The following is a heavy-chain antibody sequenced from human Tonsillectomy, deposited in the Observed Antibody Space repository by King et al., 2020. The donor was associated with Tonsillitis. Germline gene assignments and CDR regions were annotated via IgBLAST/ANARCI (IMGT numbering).Heavy chain of an antibody. CDR2: ISYSEIT. Sequence: LQLQESGPGLVKPSETLSLTCAVSGDSMSSTNYFWGWIRQPPGKGLEWIVSISYSEITYYNPSLESRSTISVDTSKNQFSLRLGSVTVADTAVYYCASSSHRLMSYTWFDTWGQGTLVTVSS. J-gene: IGHJ5*02. CDR3: ASSSHRLMSYTWFDT. CDR1: GDSMSSTNYF. V-gene: IGHV4-39*01. D-gene: IGHD6-19*01.